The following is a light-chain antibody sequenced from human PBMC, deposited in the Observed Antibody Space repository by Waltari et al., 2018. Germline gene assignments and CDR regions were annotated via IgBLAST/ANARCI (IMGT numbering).Light chain of an antibody. CDR2: GVR. CDR3: SSYSDSSTLEL. V-gene: IGLV2-23*02. Sequence: QSALTQPASVSGSPGQTITISCTGTDSDIGSYNLVSWYQQHPGKVPKLLISGVRTRAPGVLPPFSGAKSGNTASLTISRLQAEDEADYYCSSYSDSSTLELFGAGTKVTVL. J-gene: IGLJ1*01. CDR1: DSDIGSYNL.